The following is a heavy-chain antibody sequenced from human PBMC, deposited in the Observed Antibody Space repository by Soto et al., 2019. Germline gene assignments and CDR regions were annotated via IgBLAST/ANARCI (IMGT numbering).Heavy chain of an antibody. V-gene: IGHV4-39*01. J-gene: IGHJ5*02. CDR3: ARSNSGYYKWFDP. D-gene: IGHD3-22*01. CDR1: GDSISSSNYY. Sequence: PLETLSLTCTVSGDSISSSNYYWGWIRQPPGKGLEWIANIYYSGITYCNPSLKSRVAISVDTSKNQFSLKLSSVSAADTAIYYCARSNSGYYKWFDPWGQGTLVPVSS. CDR2: IYYSGIT.